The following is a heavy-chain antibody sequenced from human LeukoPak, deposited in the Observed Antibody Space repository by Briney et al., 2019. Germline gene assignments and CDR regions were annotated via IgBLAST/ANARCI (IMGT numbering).Heavy chain of an antibody. CDR2: IWHDGSNK. V-gene: IGHV3-33*01. D-gene: IGHD2-21*02. CDR3: ASEAYCGGDCYEVFDS. CDR1: GFPFSSYG. Sequence: GGSLRLSCAASGFPFSSYGMHWVRQAPGKGLEWVAVIWHDGSNKYYADSVKGRFTISRDNSKNTLYLQMNSLRAEDTAVCYCASEAYCGGDCYEVFDSWGQGTLVTVSP. J-gene: IGHJ4*02.